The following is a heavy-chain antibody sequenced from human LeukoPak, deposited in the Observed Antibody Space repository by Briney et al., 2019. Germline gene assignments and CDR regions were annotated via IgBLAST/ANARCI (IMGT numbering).Heavy chain of an antibody. J-gene: IGHJ4*02. CDR1: GFTFSSYE. Sequence: GGSLRLSCAASGFTFSSYEMNWVRQAPGKGLEWVSYISSSGSTRYYADSVKGRFTISRDNAKNSLSLQMNSLRAEDTAVYHCARGWRYFDCWGQGTLVTVSS. CDR3: ARGWRYFDC. D-gene: IGHD3-9*01. CDR2: ISSSGSTR. V-gene: IGHV3-48*03.